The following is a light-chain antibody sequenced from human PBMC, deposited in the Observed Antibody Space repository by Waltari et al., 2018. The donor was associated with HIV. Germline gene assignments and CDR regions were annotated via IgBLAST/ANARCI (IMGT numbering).Light chain of an antibody. Sequence: IQMTQSPLYLSASVGDRVTITCRTSQNIGNYLNWYLHKPGTAPKLLIYGASSLQGGVPSRFSGGGSGTDFFLTISNLQPEDFGIYYCQQSYNSPPTFGRGTKLEL. V-gene: IGKV1-39*01. CDR2: GAS. CDR3: QQSYNSPPT. CDR1: QNIGNY. J-gene: IGKJ2*01.